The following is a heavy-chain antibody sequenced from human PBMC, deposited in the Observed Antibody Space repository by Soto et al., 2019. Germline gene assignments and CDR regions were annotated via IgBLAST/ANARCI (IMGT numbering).Heavy chain of an antibody. Sequence: PGGFLRLSCAASGFTFSSYGMHWVRQAPGKGLEWVAVIWYDGSNKYYADSVKGRFTISRDNSKNTLYLQMNSLRAEDTAVYYCARPLVEGGWSPSGPTFFDYWGQGTLVTVSS. CDR2: IWYDGSNK. D-gene: IGHD6-19*01. V-gene: IGHV3-33*01. CDR1: GFTFSSYG. CDR3: ARPLVEGGWSPSGPTFFDY. J-gene: IGHJ4*02.